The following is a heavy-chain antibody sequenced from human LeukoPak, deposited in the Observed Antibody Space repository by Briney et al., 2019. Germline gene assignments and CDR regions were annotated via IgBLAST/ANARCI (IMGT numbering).Heavy chain of an antibody. V-gene: IGHV3-21*01. Sequence: GGSLRLSCAASGFTFSSYSMNWVRQAPGKGLEWVSSISSSSSYIYYADSVKGRFTISRDNAKNSLYLQMNSLRAEDTAVYYCTAPRLSKYCSSISCYLDAFDIWGQGTMVTVSS. CDR1: GFTFSSYS. D-gene: IGHD2-2*01. CDR3: TAPRLSKYCSSISCYLDAFDI. J-gene: IGHJ3*02. CDR2: ISSSSSYI.